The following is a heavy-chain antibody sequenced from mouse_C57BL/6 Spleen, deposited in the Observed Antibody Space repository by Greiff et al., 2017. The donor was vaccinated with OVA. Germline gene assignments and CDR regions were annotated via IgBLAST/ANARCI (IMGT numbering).Heavy chain of an antibody. D-gene: IGHD4-1*01. V-gene: IGHV1-80*01. CDR2: IYPGDGDT. Sequence: VQLQQSGAELVKPGASVKISCKASGYAFSSYWMNWVEQRPGEGLEGIGQIYPGDGDTNYNGKFKGKATLTADKSSSTAYMQLSSLTSEDSAVYFCARSWDVTDYWGQGTTLTVSS. CDR1: GYAFSSYW. CDR3: ARSWDVTDY. J-gene: IGHJ2*01.